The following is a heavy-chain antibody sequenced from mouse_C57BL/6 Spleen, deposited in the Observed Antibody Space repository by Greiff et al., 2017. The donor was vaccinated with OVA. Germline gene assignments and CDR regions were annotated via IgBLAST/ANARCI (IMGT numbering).Heavy chain of an antibody. D-gene: IGHD2-12*01. CDR1: GYASSSSW. Sequence: VQLQQSGPELVKPGASVKISCKASGYASSSSWMNWVKQRPGKGLEWIGRIYPGDGDTNYNGKFKGKATLTADKSSSTAYMQLSSLTSEDSAVYFCASYRVLYAMDYWGQGTSVTVSS. CDR3: ASYRVLYAMDY. CDR2: IYPGDGDT. V-gene: IGHV1-82*01. J-gene: IGHJ4*01.